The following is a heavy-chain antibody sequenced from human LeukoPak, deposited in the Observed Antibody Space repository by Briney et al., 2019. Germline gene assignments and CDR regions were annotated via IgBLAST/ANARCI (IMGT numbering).Heavy chain of an antibody. CDR1: GYTFTGYY. D-gene: IGHD3-16*01. Sequence: GASVKVSCKASGYTFTGYYMRWVRQAPGQGLEWMGWINPNSGGTNYAQKFQGRVTMTRDASISAAYMELSRLTSDDTAVYYCARDRVGEDLDYWGQGTLVTVSS. CDR2: INPNSGGT. V-gene: IGHV1-2*02. CDR3: ARDRVGEDLDY. J-gene: IGHJ4*02.